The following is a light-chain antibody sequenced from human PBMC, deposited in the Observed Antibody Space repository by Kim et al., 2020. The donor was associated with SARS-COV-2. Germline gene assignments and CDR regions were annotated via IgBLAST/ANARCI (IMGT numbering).Light chain of an antibody. CDR3: PLWVCSSDQLL. J-gene: IGLJ3*02. V-gene: IGLV3-21*04. Sequence: SYELTQPPAVSEAPGTTARVTCGGNNIGSKSVHWYQQKPGQAPVLVIYYDSDRPSGIPERFSGSNSGNTATLTIIRLEAGDEAFHYCPLWVCSSDQLLFG. CDR1: NIGSKS. CDR2: YDS.